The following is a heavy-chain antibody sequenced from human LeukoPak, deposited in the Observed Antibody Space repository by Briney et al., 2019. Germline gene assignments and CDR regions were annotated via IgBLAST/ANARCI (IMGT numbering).Heavy chain of an antibody. CDR2: MNPNSGNT. CDR1: GYTFNSYD. V-gene: IGHV1-8*01. J-gene: IGHJ5*01. D-gene: IGHD3-22*01. CDR3: ARGLVSSGIDS. Sequence: GASVKVSCKASGYTFNSYDINWVRQATGQGLEWMGWMNPNSGNTGYAQKFQGRVTMTRNTSISTAYMELRSLRSEDTAVYYCARGLVSSGIDSWGQGTLVTVSS.